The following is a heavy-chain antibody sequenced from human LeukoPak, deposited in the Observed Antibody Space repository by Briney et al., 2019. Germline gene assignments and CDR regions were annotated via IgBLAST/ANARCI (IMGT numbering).Heavy chain of an antibody. CDR3: AKDPDFYY. CDR1: GFTFNYYV. V-gene: IGHV3-30*18. J-gene: IGHJ4*02. CDR2: ISYDRNYI. Sequence: GNSLRLSCATSGFTFNYYVMHLGRPAPAKGLEVVACISYDRNYIHYRDSVEGRFTNYRNNSKNPLHLQMNDLRTEDTAVYYCAKDPDFYYWGQGTLVTVSS.